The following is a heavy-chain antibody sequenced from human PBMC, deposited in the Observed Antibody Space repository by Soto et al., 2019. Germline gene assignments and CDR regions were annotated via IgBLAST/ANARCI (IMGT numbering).Heavy chain of an antibody. CDR2: IYSGGST. Sequence: PGGSLRLSCAASGFTVSSNYMSWVRQAPGKGLEWVSVIYSGGSTYYADSVKGRFTISRDNSKNTLYLQMNSLRAEDTAVYYCAVGYYDILTGYTTTPYFDYWGQGTLVTVSS. D-gene: IGHD3-9*01. CDR3: AVGYYDILTGYTTTPYFDY. CDR1: GFTVSSNY. J-gene: IGHJ4*02. V-gene: IGHV3-66*01.